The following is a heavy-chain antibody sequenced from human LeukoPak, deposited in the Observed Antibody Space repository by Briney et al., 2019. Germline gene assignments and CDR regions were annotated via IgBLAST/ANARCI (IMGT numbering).Heavy chain of an antibody. J-gene: IGHJ4*02. CDR1: GYTFTSYG. CDR3: ARGAYYYDSSGYNDY. CDR2: ISAYNVNT. Sequence: EASVKVSCKASGYTFTSYGISWVRQAPGQGLEWMGWISAYNVNTNYAQKLQGRVTMTTDTSTSTAYMELRSLRSDDTAVYYCARGAYYYDSSGYNDYWGQGTLVTVSS. D-gene: IGHD3-22*01. V-gene: IGHV1-18*01.